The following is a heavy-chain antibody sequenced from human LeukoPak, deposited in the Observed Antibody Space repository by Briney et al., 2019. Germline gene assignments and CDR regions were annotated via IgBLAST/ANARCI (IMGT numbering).Heavy chain of an antibody. V-gene: IGHV1-2*02. CDR1: GYTFTGYY. D-gene: IGHD3-16*01. J-gene: IGHJ4*02. CDR2: INPNSGGT. Sequence: ASVKVSCKASGYTFTGYYMHWVRQAPGQGLEWMGWINPNSGGTNYAQKFQGRVTMTRDTSISTAYMELSRLRSDDTAVYYCARVPPPWVRIIHYFDYWGQGTLVTVSS. CDR3: ARVPPPWVRIIHYFDY.